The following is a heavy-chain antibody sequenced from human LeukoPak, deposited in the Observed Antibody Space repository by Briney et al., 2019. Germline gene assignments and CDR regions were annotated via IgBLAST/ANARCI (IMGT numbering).Heavy chain of an antibody. D-gene: IGHD3-3*01. CDR1: GYTFTSYD. V-gene: IGHV1-8*03. J-gene: IGHJ4*02. Sequence: ASVKVSCEASGYTFTSYDINWVRQATGQGLEWMGWMNPNSGNTGYAQKFQGRVTITRNTSISTAYMELSSLRSEDTAVYYCARVYYDFWSGYSFDYWGQGTLVTVSS. CDR3: ARVYYDFWSGYSFDY. CDR2: MNPNSGNT.